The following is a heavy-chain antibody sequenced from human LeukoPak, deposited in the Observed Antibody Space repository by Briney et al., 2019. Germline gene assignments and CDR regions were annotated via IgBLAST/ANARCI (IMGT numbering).Heavy chain of an antibody. CDR2: IYYSGST. V-gene: IGHV4-59*01. D-gene: IGHD3-10*01. CDR3: ARVRWFGELLSPLYYYYGMDV. Sequence: SETLSLTCTASGGSISSYYWSWIRQPPGKGLEWIGYIYYSGSTNYNPSLKSRVTISVDTSKNQFSLKLSSVTAADTAVYYCARVRWFGELLSPLYYYYGMDVWGKGTTVTVSS. CDR1: GGSISSYY. J-gene: IGHJ6*04.